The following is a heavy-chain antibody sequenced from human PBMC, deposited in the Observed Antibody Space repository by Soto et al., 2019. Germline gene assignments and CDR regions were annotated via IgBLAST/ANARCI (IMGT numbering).Heavy chain of an antibody. J-gene: IGHJ4*02. CDR3: ARKSGRDCHSGGGCVYLDV. D-gene: IGHD2-15*01. CDR1: GETLNSNP. Sequence: QVQLVQSGAEVKKPGSSLKVSCKVFGETLNSNPIGWVRQAPGQGLEWVGGIVPLSDRTNYAQELQGRVTVTADGSTSTVYMELSNLKSDDTAVYYGARKSGRDCHSGGGCVYLDVWGQGSLITVSS. CDR2: IVPLSDRT. V-gene: IGHV1-69*01.